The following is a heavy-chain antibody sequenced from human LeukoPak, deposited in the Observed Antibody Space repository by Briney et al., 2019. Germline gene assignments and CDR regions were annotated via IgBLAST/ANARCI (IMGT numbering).Heavy chain of an antibody. CDR3: ARHMGYYYGSGSYILDY. CDR1: GGSFSGYY. CDR2: INHSGST. Sequence: SETLPLTCAVYGGSFSGYYWSWIRQPPGKGLEWIGEINHSGSTNYNPSLKSRVTISVDTSKNQFSLKLSSVTAADTAVYYCARHMGYYYGSGSYILDYWGQGTLVTVSS. D-gene: IGHD3-10*01. J-gene: IGHJ4*02. V-gene: IGHV4-34*01.